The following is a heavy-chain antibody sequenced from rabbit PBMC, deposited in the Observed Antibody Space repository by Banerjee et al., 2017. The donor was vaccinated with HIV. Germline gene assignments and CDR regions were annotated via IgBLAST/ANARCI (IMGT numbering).Heavy chain of an antibody. CDR2: IYSGSSGRP. CDR3: ARDRANDGGCVFGL. CDR1: GFDFISNA. Sequence: QSLEESGGDLVKPGASLTLTCTASGFDFISNAMCWVRQAPGKGLEWIACIYSGSSGRPYYASWAKGRFTISKASSTTVTLQLTSLTAADTATYFCARDRANDGGCVFGLWGPGTLVTVS. J-gene: IGHJ4*01. V-gene: IGHV1S40*01. D-gene: IGHD5-1*01.